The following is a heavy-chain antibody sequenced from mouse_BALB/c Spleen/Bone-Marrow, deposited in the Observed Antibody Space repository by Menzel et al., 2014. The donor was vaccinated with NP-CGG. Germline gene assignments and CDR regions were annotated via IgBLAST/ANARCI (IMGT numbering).Heavy chain of an antibody. CDR2: IYPFSGSS. V-gene: IGHV1S22*01. J-gene: IGHJ4*01. Sequence: LQQSGSELVRPGTSVKLSCKASGYTFXSYWMHWVKQRPGQGLEWIGNIYPFSGSSNYDEKFKSKATLTVDTSSSTAYMQLSSLTSEDSAVYYCTRSLITTVVAETIDCWGQGTSVTVSS. CDR3: TRSLITTVVAETIDC. D-gene: IGHD1-1*01. CDR1: GYTFXSYW.